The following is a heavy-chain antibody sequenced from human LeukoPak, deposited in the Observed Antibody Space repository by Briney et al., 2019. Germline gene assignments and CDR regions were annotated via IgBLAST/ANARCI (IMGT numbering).Heavy chain of an antibody. J-gene: IGHJ4*02. CDR2: IWSDGGER. D-gene: IGHD3-10*01. Sequence: GGSLRLSCAASGFTFSRNGMHWVRQAPGKGLEWVAIIWSDGGERYYADSVKGRYTISRDNSKNTLYVQMSSLRAEDTAVYYCARRGSGTYSFDYWGQGTLVTVSS. V-gene: IGHV3-33*01. CDR1: GFTFSRNG. CDR3: ARRGSGTYSFDY.